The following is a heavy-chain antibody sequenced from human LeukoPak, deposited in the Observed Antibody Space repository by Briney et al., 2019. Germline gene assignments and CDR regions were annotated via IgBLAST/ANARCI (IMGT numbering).Heavy chain of an antibody. CDR2: IIPILGIA. CDR3: ARDQGLELSGDFDY. J-gene: IGHJ4*02. Sequence: GASVKVSCKASGGTFSSYAISWVRQAPGQGLEWMGRIIPILGIANYAQKFQGRVTITADKSTSTAYMELSSLRSEDTAVYYCARDQGLELSGDFDYWGQGTLVTVSS. D-gene: IGHD1-7*01. V-gene: IGHV1-69*04. CDR1: GGTFSSYA.